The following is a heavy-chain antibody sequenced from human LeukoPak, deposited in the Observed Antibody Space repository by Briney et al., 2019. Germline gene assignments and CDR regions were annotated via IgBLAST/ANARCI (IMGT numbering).Heavy chain of an antibody. CDR3: AATAITFGGVIAKGLYFDY. D-gene: IGHD3-16*02. V-gene: IGHV4-61*02. Sequence: SETLSLTCTVSGGSISSGSYYWSWIRQPAGKGLEWIGRIYTSGSTNYNPSLKSRVTISVDTSKNQFSLKLSSVTAADTAVYYCAATAITFGGVIAKGLYFDYWGQGTLVTVSS. CDR2: IYTSGST. CDR1: GGSISSGSYY. J-gene: IGHJ4*02.